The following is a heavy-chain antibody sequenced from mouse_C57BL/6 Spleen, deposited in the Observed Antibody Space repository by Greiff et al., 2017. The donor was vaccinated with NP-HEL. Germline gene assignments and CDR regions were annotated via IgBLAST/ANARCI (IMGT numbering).Heavy chain of an antibody. D-gene: IGHD2-1*01. J-gene: IGHJ2*01. CDR1: GFNIKDYY. CDR2: IDPEDGET. Sequence: VQLQQSGAELVKPGASVKLSCTASGFNIKDYYMHWVKQRTEQGLEWIGRIDPEDGETKYAPKFQGKATITADTSSNTAYLQLSSQTSEDTAVYYCARWRGNYLLDYWGQGTTLTVSS. V-gene: IGHV14-2*01. CDR3: ARWRGNYLLDY.